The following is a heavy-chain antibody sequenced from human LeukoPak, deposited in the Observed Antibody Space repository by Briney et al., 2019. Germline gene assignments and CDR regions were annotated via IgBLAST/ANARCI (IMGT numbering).Heavy chain of an antibody. CDR1: GGSISSGSYY. CDR2: IYTSGST. CDR3: ASNLGIDAFDI. D-gene: IGHD7-27*01. Sequence: SQTLSLTCTVSGGSISSGSYYWSWIRQPAGKGLEWIGRIYTSGSTNYNPSLKSRVTISVDTSKNQFSLKLGSVTAADTAVYYCASNLGIDAFDIWGQGTMVTVSS. V-gene: IGHV4-61*02. J-gene: IGHJ3*02.